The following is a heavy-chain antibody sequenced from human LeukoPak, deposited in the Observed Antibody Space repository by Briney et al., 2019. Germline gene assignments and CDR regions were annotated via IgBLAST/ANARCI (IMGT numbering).Heavy chain of an antibody. Sequence: PSETLSLTCTVSGGSISSSSYYWGWIRQPPGKGLEWIGSIYYSGSTYYNPSLKSRVTISVDTSKNQFSLKLSSVTAADTAVYYCAREGTADDGVVIRPYNWFDPWGQGTLVTVSS. V-gene: IGHV4-39*02. D-gene: IGHD3-3*01. J-gene: IGHJ5*02. CDR2: IYYSGST. CDR3: AREGTADDGVVIRPYNWFDP. CDR1: GGSISSSSYY.